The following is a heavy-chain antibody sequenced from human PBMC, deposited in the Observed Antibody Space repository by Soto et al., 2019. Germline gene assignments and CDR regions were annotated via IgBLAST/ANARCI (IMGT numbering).Heavy chain of an antibody. CDR3: ARDDREHNTSQAPDH. D-gene: IGHD1-26*01. Sequence: SETLSLTYTVSGGSISTYYWNWIQQPTGKGGESIGYLYYSGSANYSPSLKTRVTMSVDTSKNEFSLKLSSVTAADTAIYYCARDDREHNTSQAPDHWGQGTLVTVSS. J-gene: IGHJ4*02. CDR1: GGSISTYY. V-gene: IGHV4-59*01. CDR2: LYYSGSA.